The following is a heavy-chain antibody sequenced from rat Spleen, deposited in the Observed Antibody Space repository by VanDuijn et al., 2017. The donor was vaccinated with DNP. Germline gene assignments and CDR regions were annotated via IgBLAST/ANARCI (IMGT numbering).Heavy chain of an antibody. CDR1: GYSITSNY. J-gene: IGHJ4*01. CDR2: ISYSGTT. V-gene: IGHV3-1*01. D-gene: IGHD1-5*01. Sequence: EVQLQESGPGLVKPSQSLSLTCSVTGYSITSNYWGWIRKFPGNKMEYIGHISYSGTTNYNPSLKSRFSITRDTSKNQFFLQLNSVTTEDTATYYCARHRTISPHYYDMDVWGQGASVTVSS. CDR3: ARHRTISPHYYDMDV.